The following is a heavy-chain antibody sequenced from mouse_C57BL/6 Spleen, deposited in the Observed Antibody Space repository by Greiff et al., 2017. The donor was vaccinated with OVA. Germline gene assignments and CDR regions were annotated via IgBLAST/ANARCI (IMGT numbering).Heavy chain of an antibody. J-gene: IGHJ1*03. Sequence: EVQRVESGGGLVKPGGSLKLSCAASGFTFSSYAMSWVRQTPEKRLEWVATISDGGSYTYYPDNVKGRFTISRDNAKNNLYLQMSHLKSEDTAMYYCARDPSRYFDVWGTGTTVTVSS. CDR2: ISDGGSYT. CDR3: ARDPSRYFDV. CDR1: GFTFSSYA. V-gene: IGHV5-4*01.